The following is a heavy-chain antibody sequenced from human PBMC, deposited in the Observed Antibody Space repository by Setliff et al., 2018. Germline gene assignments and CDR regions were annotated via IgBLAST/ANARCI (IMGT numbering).Heavy chain of an antibody. V-gene: IGHV4-39*01. CDR3: ARQTSGAGTADYYFLFSASDI. D-gene: IGHD3-9*01. CDR2: IYYSGAT. CDR1: GGSIKDEDHY. Sequence: PSETLSLTCTVSGGSIKDEDHYWGWIRQPPGKGLEWIGTIYYSGATYHNPSLKSRLAISVDTSKNQFSLKLNSVTAADTAVYYCARQTSGAGTADYYFLFSASDIWGQGTMVTVSS. J-gene: IGHJ3*02.